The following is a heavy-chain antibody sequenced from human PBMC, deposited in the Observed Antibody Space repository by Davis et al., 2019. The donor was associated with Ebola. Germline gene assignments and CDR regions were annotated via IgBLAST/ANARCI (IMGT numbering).Heavy chain of an antibody. CDR2: INHSGST. CDR3: ARHHHDYYYDSSGLYYYYYGMDV. Sequence: SETLSLTCAVYGGSFRGYYWSWIRQPPGKGLEWIGEINHSGSTSYNPSLKSRVTILVDTSKNQFSLKLSSVTAADTAVYYCARHHHDYYYDSSGLYYYYYGMDVWGQGTTVTVSS. J-gene: IGHJ6*02. CDR1: GGSFRGYY. D-gene: IGHD3-22*01. V-gene: IGHV4-34*01.